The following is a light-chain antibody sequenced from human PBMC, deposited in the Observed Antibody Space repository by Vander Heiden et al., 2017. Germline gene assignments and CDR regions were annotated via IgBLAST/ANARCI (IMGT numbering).Light chain of an antibody. Sequence: SALTQPASVSGSPGQSITISCTVTSSDVGGYNYVSWYQQHPGNAPKLMIYDVRNRPSVVANRFSGSKSGTTASLTISGLQAEDEADYYCSSYTSSSCYVFGTGTKVTVL. CDR2: DVR. V-gene: IGLV2-14*01. CDR1: SSDVGGYNY. J-gene: IGLJ1*01. CDR3: SSYTSSSCYV.